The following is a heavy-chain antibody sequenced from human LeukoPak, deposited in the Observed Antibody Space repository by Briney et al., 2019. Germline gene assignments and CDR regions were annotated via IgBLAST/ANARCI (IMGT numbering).Heavy chain of an antibody. D-gene: IGHD3-22*01. Sequence: GGSLRLSCAASGFTFSSYSMNWVRQAPGKGLEWVSYISSSGSTIYYADSVKGRFTISRDNAKNSLYLQMNSLRAEDTAVYYCARGPYYYDSSGYYYWGQGTLVTVSS. J-gene: IGHJ4*02. CDR2: ISSSGSTI. V-gene: IGHV3-48*01. CDR3: ARGPYYYDSSGYYY. CDR1: GFTFSSYS.